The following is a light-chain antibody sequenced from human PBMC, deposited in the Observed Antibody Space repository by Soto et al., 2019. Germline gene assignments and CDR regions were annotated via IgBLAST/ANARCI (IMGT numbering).Light chain of an antibody. V-gene: IGLV7-43*01. Sequence: QAVVTQEPSLTVSPGGTVTLTCASSTGAVTSGNYPSWFQQRPGQAPRTLIYTTNSKHSWTPARFSGSLLGDKAALPLSGVQAEAEAAYYCLLFYGGAQLVFGGGTKLTVL. CDR3: LLFYGGAQLV. J-gene: IGLJ3*02. CDR2: TTN. CDR1: TGAVTSGNY.